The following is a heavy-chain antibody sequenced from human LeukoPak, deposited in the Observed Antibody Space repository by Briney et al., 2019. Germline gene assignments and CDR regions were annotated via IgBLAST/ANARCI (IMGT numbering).Heavy chain of an antibody. CDR1: GGSFSGYY. Sequence: SESLSLTCAVYGGSFSGYYWSWIRQPPGKGLEWIGEINHSGSTNYNPSLKSRVTISVDTSKNQFSLKLSSVTAADTAVYYCARGRHGPLNWFDPWGQGILVTVSS. J-gene: IGHJ5*02. D-gene: IGHD2-8*01. CDR2: INHSGST. CDR3: ARGRHGPLNWFDP. V-gene: IGHV4-34*01.